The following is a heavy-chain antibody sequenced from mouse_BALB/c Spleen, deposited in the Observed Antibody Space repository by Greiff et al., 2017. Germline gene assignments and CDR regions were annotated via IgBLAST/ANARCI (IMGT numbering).Heavy chain of an antibody. J-gene: IGHJ3*01. CDR1: GYTFTDYY. V-gene: IGHV1-84*02. Sequence: QVQLQQSGPELVKPGASVKISCKASGYTFTDYYINWVKQKPGQGLEWIGWIYPGSGNTKYNEKFKGKATLTVDKSSSTAYMELRSLTSEDTAVYYCARSGFITTVVAPFAYWGQGTLVTVSA. D-gene: IGHD1-1*01. CDR2: IYPGSGNT. CDR3: ARSGFITTVVAPFAY.